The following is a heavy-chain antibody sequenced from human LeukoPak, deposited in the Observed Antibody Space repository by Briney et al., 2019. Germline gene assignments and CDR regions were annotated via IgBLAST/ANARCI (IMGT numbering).Heavy chain of an antibody. CDR1: GGTFSSYA. CDR3: ASDAYNRAEHFQH. V-gene: IGHV1-69*04. D-gene: IGHD5-24*01. Sequence: ASVKVSCKASGGTFSSYAISWVRQAPGQGLEWMGRIIPILGIANYAQKFQGRVTITADKSTSTAYMELSSLRSEDTAVYYCASDAYNRAEHFQHWGQGTLVTVSS. CDR2: IIPILGIA. J-gene: IGHJ1*01.